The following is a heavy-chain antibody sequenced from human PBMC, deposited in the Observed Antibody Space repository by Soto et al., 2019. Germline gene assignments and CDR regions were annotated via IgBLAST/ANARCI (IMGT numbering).Heavy chain of an antibody. Sequence: GGSLRLSCAASGFTFSSYGMHWVRQAPGKGLEWVAVIWYDGSNKYYADSVKGRFTISRDNSKNTLYLQMNSLRAEDTAVYYCARDFTTYSGYDYYYYGMDVWGQGTTVTVSS. V-gene: IGHV3-33*01. CDR2: IWYDGSNK. D-gene: IGHD5-12*01. CDR1: GFTFSSYG. CDR3: ARDFTTYSGYDYYYYGMDV. J-gene: IGHJ6*02.